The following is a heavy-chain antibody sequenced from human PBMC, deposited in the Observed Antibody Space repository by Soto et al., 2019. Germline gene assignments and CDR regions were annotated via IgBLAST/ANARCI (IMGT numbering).Heavy chain of an antibody. CDR1: GGRFTRKIAA. Sequence: SQTLSLTGAISGGRFTRKIAAWNWNRQSPSRGLEWLGRTYYRSRWYNDYAVSVRSRITVNPDTSKNQFSLQLTSVTPEDTAVYYCAGTTSHYWYYMDVWGKGTTVTVSS. V-gene: IGHV6-1*01. CDR2: TYYRSRWYN. D-gene: IGHD1-7*01. J-gene: IGHJ6*03. CDR3: AGTTSHYWYYMDV.